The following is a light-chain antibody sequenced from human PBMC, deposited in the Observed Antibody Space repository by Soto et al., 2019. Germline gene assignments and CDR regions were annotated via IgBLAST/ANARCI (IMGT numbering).Light chain of an antibody. CDR2: DVS. CDR1: SSDVGGYNY. J-gene: IGLJ2*01. CDR3: SSYTSSSEV. V-gene: IGLV2-14*01. Sequence: QSALTQPASVSGSPGQSITISCTGTSSDVGGYNYVSWYQQHPGKAPTLMIYDVSNRPSGVSNRFSGSKSGNTASLTISGLQAEDEADYYGSSYTSSSEVFGGGTKLTVL.